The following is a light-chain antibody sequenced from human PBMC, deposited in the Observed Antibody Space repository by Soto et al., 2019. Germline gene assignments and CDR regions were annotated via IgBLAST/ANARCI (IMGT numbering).Light chain of an antibody. J-gene: IGLJ2*01. CDR1: SNHVGGYDL. Sequence: QSALTQPASVSGSPGQSITISCTGTSNHVGGYDLVTWYQQHPGKAPKLMIYEATKRPSGVSDRFSGSRSGNTASLTISALQAEDEADYSCCSFAGGATFVFGGGTKLTVL. CDR2: EAT. V-gene: IGLV2-23*02. CDR3: CSFAGGATFV.